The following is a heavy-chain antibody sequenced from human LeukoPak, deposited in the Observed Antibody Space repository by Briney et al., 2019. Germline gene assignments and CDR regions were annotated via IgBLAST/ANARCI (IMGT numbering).Heavy chain of an antibody. CDR3: AKVYHGDYFFDY. CDR1: GFTFSSYG. Sequence: GRSLRLSCAASGFTFSSYGMHWVRQAPGKGLEWVAVISYDGSNKYYADSVKGRFTISRDNSKSTLYLQMNSLRAEDTAVYYRAKVYHGDYFFDYWGQGTLVTVSS. CDR2: ISYDGSNK. D-gene: IGHD4-17*01. J-gene: IGHJ4*02. V-gene: IGHV3-30*18.